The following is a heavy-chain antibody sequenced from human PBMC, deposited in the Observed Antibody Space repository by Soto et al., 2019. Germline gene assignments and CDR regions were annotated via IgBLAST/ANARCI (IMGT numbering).Heavy chain of an antibody. CDR3: AAAGSSGTTNYYYYYYMDV. CDR1: GFTFTSSA. CDR2: IVVGSGNT. V-gene: IGHV1-58*02. D-gene: IGHD6-19*01. J-gene: IGHJ6*03. Sequence: QMQLVQSGPEVKKPGTSVKVSCKASGFTFTSSAMQWVRQARGQRLEWIGWIVVGSGNTNYAQKFQERVTITRDRATSTAYMELSSLRSEDTAVYYCAAAGSSGTTNYYYYYYMDVWGKGTTVTVSS.